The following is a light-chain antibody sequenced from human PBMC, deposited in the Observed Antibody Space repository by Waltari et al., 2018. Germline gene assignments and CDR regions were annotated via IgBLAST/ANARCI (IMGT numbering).Light chain of an antibody. J-gene: IGLJ1*01. CDR2: INTDGSQ. Sequence: QLVVTQSPSASASLGASVTLTCTLSSEHSNYAVAWHQQQPEKGPRNLLKINTDGSQNKGDGIPGRCSGSSSGAGRYLTISGRQAEDEGDYYCQTWDTGFHVFGTGTKVSGL. CDR3: QTWDTGFHV. CDR1: SEHSNYA. V-gene: IGLV4-69*02.